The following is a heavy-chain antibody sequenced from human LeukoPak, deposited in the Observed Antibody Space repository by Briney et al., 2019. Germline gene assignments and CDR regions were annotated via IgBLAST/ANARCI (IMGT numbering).Heavy chain of an antibody. CDR1: GYTFTSYD. V-gene: IGHV1-8*03. D-gene: IGHD4-23*01. Sequence: VASVKVSCKASGYTFTSYDINWVRQATGQGLEWMGWMNPNSGNTGYAQKFQGRVTITRNTSISTAYMELSSLSSEDTAVSYCARGSGGYGGNLDYWGQGTLVTVSS. CDR2: MNPNSGNT. J-gene: IGHJ4*02. CDR3: ARGSGGYGGNLDY.